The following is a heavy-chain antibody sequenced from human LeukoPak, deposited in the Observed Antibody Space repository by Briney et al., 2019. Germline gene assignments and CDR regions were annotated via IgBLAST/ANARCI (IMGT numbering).Heavy chain of an antibody. CDR1: GGTFSSYA. V-gene: IGHV1-69*04. CDR3: ARDRGIVGARSPFDY. D-gene: IGHD1-26*01. J-gene: IGHJ4*02. CDR2: IIPILGIA. Sequence: ASVKVSCKASGGTFSSYAISWVRQAPGQGLEWTGRIIPILGIANYAQKFQGRVTITADKSTSTAYMELSSLRSKDTAVYYCARDRGIVGARSPFDYWGQRTLVTVSS.